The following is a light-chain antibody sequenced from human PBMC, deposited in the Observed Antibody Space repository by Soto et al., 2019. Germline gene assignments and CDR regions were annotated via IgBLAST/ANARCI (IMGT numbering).Light chain of an antibody. J-gene: IGKJ1*01. CDR3: QQYNNRPRT. CDR1: QSVSSD. Sequence: IVVTQSPATLSVSPGERSTLSCMASQSVSSDLAWYHQKPGQAPRLLIYGASTRATGIPARFSGSGSGTEFTLTINSLQSEDFAVYYCQQYNNRPRTFGQGTKVDIK. V-gene: IGKV3-15*01. CDR2: GAS.